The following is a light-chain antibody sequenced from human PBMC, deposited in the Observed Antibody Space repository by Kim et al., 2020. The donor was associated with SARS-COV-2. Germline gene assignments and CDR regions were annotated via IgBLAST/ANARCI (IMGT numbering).Light chain of an antibody. Sequence: EIVLTQSPGTLSLSPGERAALSCRASQSVRTNYLAWYQQKPGQAPRLLIYGASSRAAGILDRFSGSGSGTDFTLIISRLEPEDFAVYYCQQYGTSRTFGQGTKVDIK. V-gene: IGKV3-20*01. J-gene: IGKJ1*01. CDR1: QSVRTNY. CDR2: GAS. CDR3: QQYGTSRT.